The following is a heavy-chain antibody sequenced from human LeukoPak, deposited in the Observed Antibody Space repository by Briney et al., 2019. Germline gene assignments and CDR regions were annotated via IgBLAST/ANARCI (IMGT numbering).Heavy chain of an antibody. CDR3: ARAPSSPGDWFDP. V-gene: IGHV3-66*02. D-gene: IGHD2-2*01. CDR1: GFTVSSNY. CDR2: IYSDDNT. Sequence: GGSLRLSCAASGFTVSSNYMTWVRQAPGKGLEWVSVIYSDDNTYYADSVKGRFTISRDNSKNTLYLQMNSLRIEDTAVYYCARAPSSPGDWFDPWGQGTLVIVSS. J-gene: IGHJ5*02.